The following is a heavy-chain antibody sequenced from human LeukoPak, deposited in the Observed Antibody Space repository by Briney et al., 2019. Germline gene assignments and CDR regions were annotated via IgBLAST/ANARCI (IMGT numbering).Heavy chain of an antibody. CDR3: AKESEIAVAGTILLGY. CDR2: INWNGGST. V-gene: IGHV3-20*04. CDR1: EFTFDHYA. D-gene: IGHD6-19*01. J-gene: IGHJ4*02. Sequence: GGSLRLSCAASEFTFDHYAMNWVRHAPGKGLEWVSGINWNGGSTGYADSVKGRFTISRDNAKNSLYLQMNSLRAEDTALYYCAKESEIAVAGTILLGYWGQGTLVTVSS.